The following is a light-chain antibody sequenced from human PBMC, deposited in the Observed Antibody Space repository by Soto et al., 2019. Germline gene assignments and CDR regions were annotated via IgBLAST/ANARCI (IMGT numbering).Light chain of an antibody. V-gene: IGLV2-8*01. CDR1: SSDVGGYNY. CDR3: SSYAGSKNVVI. CDR2: EVT. J-gene: IGLJ2*01. Sequence: QSVLTQPPSASGSPRQSVIISCTGTSSDVGGYNYVSWYQQHPGKAPKLMIYEVTKRPSGVPDRFSGSKSGNTASLTVSGLQAEDEADYYCSSYAGSKNVVIFGGGTKLTVL.